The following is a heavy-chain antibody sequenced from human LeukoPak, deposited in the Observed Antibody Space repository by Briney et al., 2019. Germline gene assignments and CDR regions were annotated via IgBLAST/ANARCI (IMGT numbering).Heavy chain of an antibody. J-gene: IGHJ6*02. CDR1: GYTFTSYG. D-gene: IGHD3-10*02. CDR2: ISAYNGNT. Sequence: ASVKVSCKASGYTFTSYGISWVRQAPGQGLEWMGWISAYNGNTNYAQKLQGRVTMTTDTSTSTAYMELRSLRSDDTAVYYCARLSAPESSLLLWSEGYYYDYGMDVWGQGTTVSVSS. CDR3: ARLSAPESSLLLWSEGYYYDYGMDV. V-gene: IGHV1-18*01.